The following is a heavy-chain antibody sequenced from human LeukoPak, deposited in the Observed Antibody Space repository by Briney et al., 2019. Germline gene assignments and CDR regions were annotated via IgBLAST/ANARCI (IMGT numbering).Heavy chain of an antibody. D-gene: IGHD4-11*01. V-gene: IGHV3-48*02. Sequence: GGSLRLSCAASGFTFSSYSMNWVRQAPGKGLEWVSYISNSAIYYADSLKGRFTISRDNAKNSLYLQMNSLRDEDTAVYCCARDTDYSFDYWGQGTLVTVSS. J-gene: IGHJ4*02. CDR3: ARDTDYSFDY. CDR2: ISNSAI. CDR1: GFTFSSYS.